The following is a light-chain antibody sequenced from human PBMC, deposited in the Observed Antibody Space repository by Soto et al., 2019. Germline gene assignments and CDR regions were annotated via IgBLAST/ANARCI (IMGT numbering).Light chain of an antibody. CDR1: SSDFGSNY. V-gene: IGLV1-47*01. J-gene: IGLJ1*01. Sequence: QSVLTQPPSASGTPGQRVTISCSGSSSDFGSNYVYWYQQLPGTAPKLLICRNNQRPSGVPDRFSGSKSGTSASLAISGLRSEDEADYYCAAWDDSLSGSYVFGTGTKVTVL. CDR3: AAWDDSLSGSYV. CDR2: RNN.